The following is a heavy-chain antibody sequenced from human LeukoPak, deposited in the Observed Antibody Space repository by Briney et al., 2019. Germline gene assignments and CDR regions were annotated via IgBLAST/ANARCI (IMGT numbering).Heavy chain of an antibody. CDR3: ASEPHY. CDR2: ISSSGTYI. CDR1: GLTFSSYS. V-gene: IGHV3-21*01. J-gene: IGHJ4*02. Sequence: AGGSLRLSCAASGLTFSSYSMNWVRQAPGRGLEWVSSISSSGTYIYYADSLRGRFTISRDNANNSLYLQIHSLRVEDTAVYYCASEPHYWGQGTLVTVSS.